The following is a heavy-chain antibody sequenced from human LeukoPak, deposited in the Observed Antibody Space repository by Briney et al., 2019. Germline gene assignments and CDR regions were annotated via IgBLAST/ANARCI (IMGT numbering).Heavy chain of an antibody. Sequence: SETLSLTCTVSGGSISSYYWSWIRQPPGKGLEWIGYISYSGSTNYNPSLKSRLTISVDTSKNQFSLKLSSVTAADTAVYYCARQKGYEGFDYWGQGTLVTVSS. CDR1: GGSISSYY. J-gene: IGHJ4*02. V-gene: IGHV4-59*08. CDR2: ISYSGST. D-gene: IGHD5-12*01. CDR3: ARQKGYEGFDY.